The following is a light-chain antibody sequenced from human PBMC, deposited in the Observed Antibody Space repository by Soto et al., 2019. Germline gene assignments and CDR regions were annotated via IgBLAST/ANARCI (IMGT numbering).Light chain of an antibody. CDR1: QSVRSN. CDR2: DAS. CDR3: NQYGSSPLT. Sequence: EIVMTQSPATLSVSAGERATLSCRARQSVRSNLAWYQQKPGQAPRLLIYDASTRATGIQARFSGSGSGTEFILTIRSLQSEDFAVYYCNQYGSSPLTFGPGTKVDIK. J-gene: IGKJ3*01. V-gene: IGKV3D-15*01.